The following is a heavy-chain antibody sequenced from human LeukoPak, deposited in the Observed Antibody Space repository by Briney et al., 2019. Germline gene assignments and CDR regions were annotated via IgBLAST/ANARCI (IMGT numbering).Heavy chain of an antibody. CDR2: INPNGGGT. CDR1: GYTFIGHY. D-gene: IGHD3-10*01. V-gene: IGHV1-2*02. J-gene: IGHJ4*02. Sequence: ASVKVSCKASGYTFIGHYIHWVRQAPGQGLEWMGWINPNGGGTKYAQKFQGRVTITADKSTSTAYMELSSLRSEDTAVYYCARAMVRGVIPIDDYWGQGTLVTVSS. CDR3: ARAMVRGVIPIDDY.